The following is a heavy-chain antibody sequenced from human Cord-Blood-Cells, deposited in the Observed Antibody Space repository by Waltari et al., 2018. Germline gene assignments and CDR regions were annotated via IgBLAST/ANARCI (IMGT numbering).Heavy chain of an antibody. CDR2: ISYDGSNK. CDR3: ARGGFDDDAFDI. V-gene: IGHV3-30-3*01. CDR1: GFTLSSYA. J-gene: IGHJ3*02. D-gene: IGHD3-9*01. Sequence: QVQLVESGGGVVQPGRSLRLSCAASGFTLSSYAMHWVRQAPGKGLEWVAVISYDGSNKYYADSVKGRFTISRDNSKNTLYLQMNSLRAEDTAVYYCARGGFDDDAFDIWGQGTMVTVSS.